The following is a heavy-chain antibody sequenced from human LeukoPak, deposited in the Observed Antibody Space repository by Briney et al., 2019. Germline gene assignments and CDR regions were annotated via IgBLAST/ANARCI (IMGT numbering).Heavy chain of an antibody. CDR1: GYTFTSYS. Sequence: ASVKVSCKASGYTFTSYSISWVRQAPGQGLEWMGWIGAYNGNTNYAQKLQGRVTMTTDTSTSTAYMELRSLRSDDTAVYYCARYYYDSSGYYISGYFDYWGQGTLVTVSS. V-gene: IGHV1-18*01. CDR3: ARYYYDSSGYYISGYFDY. D-gene: IGHD3-22*01. CDR2: IGAYNGNT. J-gene: IGHJ4*02.